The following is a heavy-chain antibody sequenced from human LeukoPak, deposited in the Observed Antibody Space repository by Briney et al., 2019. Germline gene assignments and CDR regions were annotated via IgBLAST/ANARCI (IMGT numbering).Heavy chain of an antibody. Sequence: GRSLRLSRAASGFTFSSYGMHWVRQAPGKGLEWVALISFDGGKKYYADSVKGRFTISRDNSKNTLYLQMNSLRAEDTAVYYCAKSKDNPLYYFDNWGQGTLVTVSS. CDR1: GFTFSSYG. CDR2: ISFDGGKK. V-gene: IGHV3-30*18. CDR3: AKSKDNPLYYFDN. J-gene: IGHJ4*02.